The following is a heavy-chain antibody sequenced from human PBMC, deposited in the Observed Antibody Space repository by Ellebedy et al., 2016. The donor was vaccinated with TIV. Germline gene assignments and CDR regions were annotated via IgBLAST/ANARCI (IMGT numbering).Heavy chain of an antibody. J-gene: IGHJ4*02. V-gene: IGHV4-39*07. CDR2: IYYSGNT. Sequence: SETLSLTCTVSGGSISSSSYYWGWIRQPPGKGLEWIGSIYYSGNTYYNPSLKSRVTISVDTSKNQFSLKLSSVTAADTAVYYCARDGLPGIAVAVYYFDYWGQGTLVTVSS. D-gene: IGHD6-19*01. CDR3: ARDGLPGIAVAVYYFDY. CDR1: GGSISSSSYY.